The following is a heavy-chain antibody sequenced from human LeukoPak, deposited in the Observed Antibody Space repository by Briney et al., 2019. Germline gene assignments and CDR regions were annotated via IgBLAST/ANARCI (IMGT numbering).Heavy chain of an antibody. J-gene: IGHJ4*02. CDR1: GFTFSSYS. CDR3: ARDFTPGDIAAAGTSPFDY. V-gene: IGHV3-21*01. D-gene: IGHD6-13*01. CDR2: ISSSSSYI. Sequence: PGGSLRLSCAASGFTFSSYSMNWVRQAPGKGLEWVSSISSSSSYIYYADSVKGRFTISRDNAKNSLYLQMNSLRAEDTAVYYCARDFTPGDIAAAGTSPFDYWGQGTLVTVSS.